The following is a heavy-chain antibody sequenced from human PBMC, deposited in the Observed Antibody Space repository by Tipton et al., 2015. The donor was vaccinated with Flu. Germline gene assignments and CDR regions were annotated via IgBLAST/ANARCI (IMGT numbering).Heavy chain of an antibody. J-gene: IGHJ5*02. CDR2: IYYSATT. Sequence: TLSLTCTVSGDSISSGGYYWSWIRQHPGKGLEWIGYIYYSATTYYNPSLKSRATILVDTSKNQFSLKVFSVTAADTAVYYCARRDYSNYVSDPKNWFDPWGQGILVTVSS. V-gene: IGHV4-31*03. CDR3: ARRDYSNYVSDPKNWFDP. CDR1: GDSISSGGYY. D-gene: IGHD4-11*01.